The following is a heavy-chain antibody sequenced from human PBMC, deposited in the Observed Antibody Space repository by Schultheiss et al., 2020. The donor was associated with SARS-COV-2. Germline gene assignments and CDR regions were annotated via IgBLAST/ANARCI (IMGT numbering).Heavy chain of an antibody. Sequence: GGSLRLSCKGSGYSFTSYWIGWVRQMPGKGLEWMGIIYPGDSDTRYSPSFQGQVTISADKSISTAYLQWSSLKASDTAMYYCAARIMSVPATPMPFDVWGQGTLVTVSS. V-gene: IGHV5-51*01. J-gene: IGHJ3*01. D-gene: IGHD3-16*01. CDR1: GYSFTSYW. CDR2: IYPGDSDT. CDR3: AARIMSVPATPMPFDV.